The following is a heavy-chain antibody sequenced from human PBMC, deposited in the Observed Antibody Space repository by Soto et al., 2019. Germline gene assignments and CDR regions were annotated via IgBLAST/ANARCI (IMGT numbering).Heavy chain of an antibody. CDR3: AKDPYYGANFIEYFQN. CDR1: GFSFITYA. D-gene: IGHD4-17*01. V-gene: IGHV3-23*01. Sequence: VQLLESGGGLVQPGGFLRLSCAASGFSFITYAFSWVRQAPGKGLEWVAGISGNGGRTYYADSVKGRFTISRDNSKNTLYLQMNNLRADDTALYYCAKDPYYGANFIEYFQNWGQGTLVIVSS. J-gene: IGHJ1*01. CDR2: ISGNGGRT.